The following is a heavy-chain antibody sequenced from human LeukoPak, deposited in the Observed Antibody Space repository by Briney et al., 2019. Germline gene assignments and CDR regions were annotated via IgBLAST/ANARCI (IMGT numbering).Heavy chain of an antibody. D-gene: IGHD4-17*01. Sequence: ASVKVSCKASGYTFTSFDINWVRQATGQGLEWMGWMNPNSGNTGYAQKFQGRVTITADKSTSTAYMELSSLRSEDTAVYYCARDSSDYGDYGLDYWGQGTLVTVSS. CDR2: MNPNSGNT. V-gene: IGHV1-8*01. J-gene: IGHJ4*02. CDR1: GYTFTSFD. CDR3: ARDSSDYGDYGLDY.